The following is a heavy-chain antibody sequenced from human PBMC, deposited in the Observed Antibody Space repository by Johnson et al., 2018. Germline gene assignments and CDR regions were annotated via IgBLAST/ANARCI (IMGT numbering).Heavy chain of an antibody. CDR1: RGSFSGYY. J-gene: IGHJ1*01. CDR3: ARIIRDTRSKHAYKNEVYRKLNSRDGTDTDGDYCARVIRSWVGAVDFED. CDR2: VYYSGTT. V-gene: IGHV4-34*11. Sequence: QVQLQQWGAGLLKPSETLALTCGVSRGSFSGYYWSWIRQPPGKGLEYIGYVYYSGTTNYNPSLKSRVTISIDTSKNQFSLKLSSVTATAPTVYYCARIIRDTRSKHAYKNEVYRKLNSRDGTDTDGDYCARVIRSWVGAVDFEDLGQGTLVTVSA. D-gene: IGHD4-17*01.